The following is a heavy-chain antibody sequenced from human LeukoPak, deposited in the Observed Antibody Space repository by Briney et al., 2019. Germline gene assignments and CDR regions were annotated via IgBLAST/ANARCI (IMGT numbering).Heavy chain of an antibody. CDR1: GFTFSSYS. CDR2: IGSSGTTI. J-gene: IGHJ6*02. V-gene: IGHV3-48*01. CDR3: ARDGNYDYWSALSAGDGMDV. D-gene: IGHD3-3*01. Sequence: GGSLRLSCAASGFTFSSYSMNWVRQAPGKGLEWVSYIGSSGTTIYYADSVKGRFTISRDNAKNSLYLQMNILRAEDTAVYYCARDGNYDYWSALSAGDGMDVWGQGTTVTVSS.